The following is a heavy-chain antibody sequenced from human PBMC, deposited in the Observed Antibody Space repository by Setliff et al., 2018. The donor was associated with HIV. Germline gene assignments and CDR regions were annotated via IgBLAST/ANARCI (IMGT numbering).Heavy chain of an antibody. Sequence: GGSLRLSCAASGFTFSSFGMNWVRQAPGKGLEWISYISNSGATFYADSVKARFTISRDNSRNTLYLQMNSLRAEDTAVYYCARSNLRRYGDPDWYFDLWGRGTLVTVSS. J-gene: IGHJ2*01. CDR2: ISNSGAT. D-gene: IGHD4-17*01. V-gene: IGHV3-48*01. CDR1: GFTFSSFG. CDR3: ARSNLRRYGDPDWYFDL.